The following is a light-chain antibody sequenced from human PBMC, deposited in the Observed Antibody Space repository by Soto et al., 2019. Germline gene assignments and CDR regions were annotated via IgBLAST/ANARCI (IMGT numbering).Light chain of an antibody. CDR3: QSYDSSLNAPYV. J-gene: IGLJ1*01. Sequence: QSVLTQPLSVSVAPGQRVTITCTENSSNNGAGYDVHWYQQLPGTAPKLLIYGNSNRPSGVPDRFSGSKSGTSASLAITGLQAEDEADYYCQSYDSSLNAPYVFGTGTEVTVL. CDR2: GNS. CDR1: SSNNGAGYD. V-gene: IGLV1-40*01.